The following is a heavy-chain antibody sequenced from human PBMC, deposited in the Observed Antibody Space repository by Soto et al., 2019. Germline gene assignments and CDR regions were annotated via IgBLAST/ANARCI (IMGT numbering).Heavy chain of an antibody. CDR3: ARVSEYSSSSVRDYYYYMDV. Sequence: ASVKVSCKASGYTFTSCAMRWVRQAPGQGLEWMGWISAYNGNTNYAQKLQGRVTMTTDTSTSTAYMELRSLRSDDTAVYYCARVSEYSSSSVRDYYYYMDVWGKGTTVTVSS. CDR2: ISAYNGNT. V-gene: IGHV1-18*01. J-gene: IGHJ6*03. D-gene: IGHD6-6*01. CDR1: GYTFTSCA.